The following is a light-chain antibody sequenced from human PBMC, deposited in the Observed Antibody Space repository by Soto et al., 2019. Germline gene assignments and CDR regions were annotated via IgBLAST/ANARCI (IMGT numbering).Light chain of an antibody. CDR3: HQYRGWPRT. J-gene: IGKJ1*01. Sequence: EIVLTQSPGTLSVSPWERVTLSCRASQSVDIDLAWYQQKPGQAPRLLIYGASTRATDMPGRFRGSGAGAEFTLTISSLHSEDSAVYYCHQYRGWPRTFGQGTKVEIK. CDR1: QSVDID. CDR2: GAS. V-gene: IGKV3D-15*01.